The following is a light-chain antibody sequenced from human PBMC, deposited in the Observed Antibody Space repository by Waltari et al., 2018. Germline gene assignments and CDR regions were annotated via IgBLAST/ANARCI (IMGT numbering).Light chain of an antibody. Sequence: DIQLTQSPFFLSAPVGDKVPITCRARQGITNYLAWYQQKPGKAPELLIYAASSLQSGVPSRFSGSGSGTEFTLTISGLQPEDFATYYCQQLNSYRTFGQGTKVDIK. V-gene: IGKV1-9*01. CDR1: QGITNY. J-gene: IGKJ1*01. CDR3: QQLNSYRT. CDR2: AAS.